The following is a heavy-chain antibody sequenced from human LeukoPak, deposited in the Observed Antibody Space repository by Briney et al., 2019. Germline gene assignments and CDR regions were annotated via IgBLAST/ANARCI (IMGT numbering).Heavy chain of an antibody. CDR2: IYSGGST. D-gene: IGHD2-15*01. Sequence: GGSLRLFCAASGFTVSSNYMSWVRQAPGKGLEWVSVIYSGGSTYYADSVKGRFTISRDNSNNPLYLQMNRLRAEDTAVYYCARDGGYWYFDLWGRGTLVTVSS. CDR1: GFTVSSNY. J-gene: IGHJ2*01. CDR3: ARDGGYWYFDL. V-gene: IGHV3-53*01.